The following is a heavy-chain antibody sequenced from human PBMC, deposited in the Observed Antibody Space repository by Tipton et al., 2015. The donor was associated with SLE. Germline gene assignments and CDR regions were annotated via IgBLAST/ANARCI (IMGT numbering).Heavy chain of an antibody. J-gene: IGHJ4*02. CDR2: IHYSGST. D-gene: IGHD6-13*01. CDR3: ARRRGSSWYEDYFDY. CDR1: GASISGHY. V-gene: IGHV4-59*11. Sequence: TLSLTCSVSGASISGHYWYWFRQPPGKGLEWIGYIHYSGSTKYTPSLKSRVTMSVDTSKNQFSLKLRSVTAADTAVYYCARRRGSSWYEDYFDYWGQGTLVTVSS.